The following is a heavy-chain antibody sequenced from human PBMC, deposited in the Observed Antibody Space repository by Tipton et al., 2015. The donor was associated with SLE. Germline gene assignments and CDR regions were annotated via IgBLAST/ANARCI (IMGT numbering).Heavy chain of an antibody. CDR3: ASRGAYRVFAY. CDR2: INHSGST. CDR1: GGSFSGYY. D-gene: IGHD5-24*01. Sequence: LRLSCTVYGGSFSGYYWTWIRQPPGKGLEWIGEINHSGSTNYNPSLKSRVTISVDTSKNQFSLKLSSVTATDTAVYYCASRGAYRVFAYWGQGTLVTVSS. J-gene: IGHJ4*02. V-gene: IGHV4-34*01.